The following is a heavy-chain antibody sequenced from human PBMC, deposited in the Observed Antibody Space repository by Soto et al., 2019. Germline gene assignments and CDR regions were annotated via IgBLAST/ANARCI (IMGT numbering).Heavy chain of an antibody. CDR1: EGTLRSHA. D-gene: IGHD4-4*01. CDR2: IIPIFGSP. J-gene: IGHJ6*02. Sequence: QVQLVQSGAEVKKPGSSVRVSCKASEGTLRSHAINWVRQAPGQGLEWMGGIIPIFGSPNYAQKFQGRVTITADESSITAYMEQRSLRSEDTAVYYCAETVEIPYCDGMDVWGQGTTVAVSS. CDR3: AETVEIPYCDGMDV. V-gene: IGHV1-69*01.